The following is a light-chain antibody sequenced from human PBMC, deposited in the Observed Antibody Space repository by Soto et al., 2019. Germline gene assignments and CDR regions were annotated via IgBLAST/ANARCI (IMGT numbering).Light chain of an antibody. Sequence: QSALTQPASVSGSPGQSITISCTGTSSDIGAYIFVSWYQQHPGKAPKLIIYDIANRPSGVSYRFSGSKSANTASLTIPGLQADDEADYYCVSFTTKKSYVFGTGTKLTVL. J-gene: IGLJ1*01. CDR2: DIA. V-gene: IGLV2-14*03. CDR1: SSDIGAYIF. CDR3: VSFTTKKSYV.